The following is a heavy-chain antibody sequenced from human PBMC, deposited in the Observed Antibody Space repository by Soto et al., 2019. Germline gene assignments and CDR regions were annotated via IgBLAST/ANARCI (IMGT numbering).Heavy chain of an antibody. D-gene: IGHD3-3*01. CDR2: INHSGST. V-gene: IGHV4-34*01. Sequence: PSETLSLTCAVYGGSLSGYNWSWIRQPPGKGPEWIGEINHSGSTNYNPSLKSRVTISVDTSKNQFSLQLSSVTAADTAVYYCARGLVPYYDFWSGYYGYYFDYWGQGTLVTSPQ. CDR1: GGSLSGYN. J-gene: IGHJ4*02. CDR3: ARGLVPYYDFWSGYYGYYFDY.